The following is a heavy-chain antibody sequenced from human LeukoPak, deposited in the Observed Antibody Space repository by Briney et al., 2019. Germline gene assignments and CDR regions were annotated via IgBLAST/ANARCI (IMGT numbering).Heavy chain of an antibody. J-gene: IGHJ6*02. CDR3: AKSQEQQLAKNNYYYYGMDV. CDR2: ISYDGSNK. CDR1: GFTFNSYT. Sequence: PGGSLRLSCAASGFTFNSYTMHWVRQAPGEGLEWAAVISYDGSNKYYADSVQGRFTSSRDNSKNTLYLQMNSLRAEDTAVYYCAKSQEQQLAKNNYYYYGMDVWGQGTAVTVFS. D-gene: IGHD6-13*01. V-gene: IGHV3-30-3*02.